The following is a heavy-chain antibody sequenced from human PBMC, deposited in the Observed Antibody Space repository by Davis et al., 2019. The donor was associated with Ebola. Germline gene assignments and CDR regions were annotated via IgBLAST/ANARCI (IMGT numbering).Heavy chain of an antibody. CDR1: GGSISSGGYS. Sequence: SETLSLTCAVSGGSISSGGYSWSWIRQPPGKGLEWIGYIYHSGSTYYNPSLKSRVTISVDRSKNQFSLKLSSVTAADTAVYYCARFRLLLNYFDYWGQGTLVTVSS. J-gene: IGHJ4*02. CDR3: ARFRLLLNYFDY. V-gene: IGHV4-30-2*01. D-gene: IGHD3-22*01. CDR2: IYHSGST.